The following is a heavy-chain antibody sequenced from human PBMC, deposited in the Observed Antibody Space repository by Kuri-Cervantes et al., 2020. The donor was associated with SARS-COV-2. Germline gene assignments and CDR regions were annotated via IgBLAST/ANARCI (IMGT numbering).Heavy chain of an antibody. CDR3: TRRSVTRDY. V-gene: IGHV1-8*01. J-gene: IGHJ4*02. D-gene: IGHD2-21*02. CDR1: RYTFTNYD. Sequence: ASVKVSCKASRYTFTNYDSNWVRQATCQGLAWMGWMNPNTGVTGYTQKFQDRITMTRDTSVSTAYMELSSLTFADTATYYCTRRSVTRDYWGQGTLVTVSS. CDR2: MNPNTGVT.